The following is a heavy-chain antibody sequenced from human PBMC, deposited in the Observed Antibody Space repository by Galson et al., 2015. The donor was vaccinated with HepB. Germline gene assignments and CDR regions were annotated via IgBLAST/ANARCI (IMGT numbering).Heavy chain of an antibody. CDR1: GGTFSSYA. D-gene: IGHD2-21*02. J-gene: IGHJ6*02. CDR3: ARERGEYCGGDCSPEEGYYYYYGMDV. Sequence: SVKVSCKASGGTFSSYAISWVRQAPGQGLEWMGGIIPIFGTANYAQKFQGRVTITADKSTSTAYMELSSLRSEDTAVYYCARERGEYCGGDCSPEEGYYYYYGMDVWGQGTTVTVSS. V-gene: IGHV1-69*06. CDR2: IIPIFGTA.